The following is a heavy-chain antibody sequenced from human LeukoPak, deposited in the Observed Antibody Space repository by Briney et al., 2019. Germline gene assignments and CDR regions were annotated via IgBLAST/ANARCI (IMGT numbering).Heavy chain of an antibody. V-gene: IGHV3-48*03. CDR3: ARATRYDFWSGYPSAFDY. J-gene: IGHJ4*02. CDR2: ISSSGSTI. D-gene: IGHD3-3*01. Sequence: AGGSLRLSCAASGFTFSSYEMNWVRQAPGKGLEWVSYISSSGSTIYYADSVKGRFTISRDNAKNSLYLQMNSLRAEDTAVYYCARATRYDFWSGYPSAFDYWGQGTLVTVSS. CDR1: GFTFSSYE.